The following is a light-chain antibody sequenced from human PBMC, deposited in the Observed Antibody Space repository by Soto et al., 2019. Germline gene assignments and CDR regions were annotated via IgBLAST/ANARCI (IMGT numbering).Light chain of an antibody. J-gene: IGKJ1*01. CDR1: QSGTNNY. CDR2: GAS. V-gene: IGKV3-20*01. CDR3: QQYGSSPRT. Sequence: EIVLTPSPGTLSLSPGERATLSCRASQSGTNNYLAWYQQRPGQAPRLLIYGASIRATGIPDRFSGSGSGTAFTLSISRLEPEDFAVYYCQQYGSSPRTFGQGTKVEIK.